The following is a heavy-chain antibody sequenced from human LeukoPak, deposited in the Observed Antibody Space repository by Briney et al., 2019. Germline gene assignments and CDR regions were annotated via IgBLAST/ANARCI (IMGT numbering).Heavy chain of an antibody. CDR2: INPDGSIT. J-gene: IGHJ4*02. Sequence: GGSLRLSCAASGFTFSSYWMHWVRQAPGKGPVWVSRINPDGSITGYADSVKGRFTISRDNAKNTLYLQMNSLRAEDTAVYFCARDSGSGSYSGYWGQGTLVTVSS. D-gene: IGHD3-10*01. V-gene: IGHV3-74*01. CDR1: GFTFSSYW. CDR3: ARDSGSGSYSGY.